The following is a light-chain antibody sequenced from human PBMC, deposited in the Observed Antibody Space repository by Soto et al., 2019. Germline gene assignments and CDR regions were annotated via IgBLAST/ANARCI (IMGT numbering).Light chain of an antibody. CDR3: QVWDSSSDHSV. Sequence: LTQPPSVSVAPGQTARITCGEDNIGSKPVHWYQHKPGQAPVLVVYDAGDRPSGIPERFSGSKSGNTATLTVSRVEDGDEAEYYFQVWDSSSDHSVFGSGTKVTVL. J-gene: IGLJ1*01. CDR2: DAG. V-gene: IGLV3-21*02. CDR1: NIGSKP.